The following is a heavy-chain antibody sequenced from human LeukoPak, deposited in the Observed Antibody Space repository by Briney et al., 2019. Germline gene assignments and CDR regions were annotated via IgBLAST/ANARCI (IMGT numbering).Heavy chain of an antibody. Sequence: PGGSLRLSCAASRFTLSTYWMSWVRQAPGKGLEWVAHIKQDGSQEYYVDSVKGRFTISRDSAKNSLYLQMNSLRAEDTAVYYCARGVPYDSWSGPHHSDYWGQGTLVTVSS. CDR3: ARGVPYDSWSGPHHSDY. CDR1: RFTLSTYW. CDR2: IKQDGSQE. V-gene: IGHV3-7*01. J-gene: IGHJ4*02. D-gene: IGHD3-3*01.